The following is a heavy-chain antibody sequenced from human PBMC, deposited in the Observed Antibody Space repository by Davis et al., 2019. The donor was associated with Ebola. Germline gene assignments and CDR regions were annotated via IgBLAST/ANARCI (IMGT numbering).Heavy chain of an antibody. CDR1: GFTFSSYA. Sequence: PGGSLRLSCAASGFTFSSYAMSWVRQAPGKGLEWVSAISGSGGSTYYADSVKGRFTISRDNSKNTLYLQMNSLRAEDTAVYYCAKGVVVVGRLGAIQHWGQGTLVTVSS. V-gene: IGHV3-23*01. D-gene: IGHD2-15*01. J-gene: IGHJ1*01. CDR2: ISGSGGST. CDR3: AKGVVVVGRLGAIQH.